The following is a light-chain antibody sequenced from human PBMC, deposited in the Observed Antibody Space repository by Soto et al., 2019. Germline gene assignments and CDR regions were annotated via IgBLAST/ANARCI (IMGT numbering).Light chain of an antibody. V-gene: IGLV2-8*01. CDR1: SSDVGGYNF. CDR2: EVN. Sequence: QSALTQPPSASGSPGQSVTISCTGTSSDVGGYNFVSWYQHHPGKAPKLIIYEVNKRPSGVPNRFSGSKSGNTASLTVSGLQAEDEGDYYCTSYAGSNIYVFGTGTKLTVL. J-gene: IGLJ1*01. CDR3: TSYAGSNIYV.